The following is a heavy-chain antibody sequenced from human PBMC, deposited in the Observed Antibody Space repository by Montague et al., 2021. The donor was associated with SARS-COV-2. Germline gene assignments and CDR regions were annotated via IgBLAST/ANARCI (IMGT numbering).Heavy chain of an antibody. Sequence: SETLSLTCAVYGGSLSGYYWNWIRQPPGKGLEWIGEINHSGNTNYNPSLKSRVTISVDTSHNQFSLKLTSVTAADTAVYYCARGSTNNNGQVATTFDYWGQGTLVTVSS. CDR1: GGSLSGYY. CDR3: ARGSTNNNGQVATTFDY. CDR2: INHSGNT. J-gene: IGHJ4*02. V-gene: IGHV4-34*01. D-gene: IGHD5-12*01.